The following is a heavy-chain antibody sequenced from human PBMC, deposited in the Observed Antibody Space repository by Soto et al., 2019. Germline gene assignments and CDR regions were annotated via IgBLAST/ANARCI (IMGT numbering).Heavy chain of an antibody. CDR3: ARDLEDLHRAMDV. J-gene: IGHJ6*02. CDR1: GFSFSNYG. Sequence: GGSLRLSCAASGFSFSNYGMHWVRQAPGKGLEWVAVIWYDGSNKYYADSVKGRFTISRDNSKNTLYLQMNSLRAEDTAVYYCARDLEDLHRAMDVWGQGTTVTVSS. CDR2: IWYDGSNK. V-gene: IGHV3-33*01. D-gene: IGHD1-1*01.